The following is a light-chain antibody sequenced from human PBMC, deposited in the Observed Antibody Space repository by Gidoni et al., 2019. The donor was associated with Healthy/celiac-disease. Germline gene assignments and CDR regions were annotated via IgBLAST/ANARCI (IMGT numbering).Light chain of an antibody. CDR3: QQYYSTPLT. CDR2: CAS. Sequence: DIVMTQSPDSLSVSLGERATINCKYSQSVLYSSNNKNYLAWYQQQPGQPPKLLIYCASTRESGVPDRFSGSGSGTDFTLTISSLQAEDVAVYYCQQYYSTPLTFGGGTKVEIK. V-gene: IGKV4-1*01. J-gene: IGKJ4*01. CDR1: QSVLYSSNNKNY.